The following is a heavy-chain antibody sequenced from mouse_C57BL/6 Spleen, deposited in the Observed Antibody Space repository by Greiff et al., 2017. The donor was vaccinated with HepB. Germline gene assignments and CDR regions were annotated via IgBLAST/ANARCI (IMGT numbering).Heavy chain of an antibody. CDR1: GYTFTDYY. V-gene: IGHV1-19*01. CDR2: INPYNGGT. CDR3: ARRDVRYAMDY. J-gene: IGHJ4*01. D-gene: IGHD3-3*01. Sequence: EVQLQQSGPVLVKPGASVKMSCKASGYTFTDYYMNWVKQSHGKSLEWIGVINPYNGGTSYNQKFKGKATLTVDKSSSTAYMELNSLTSEDSAVYYCARRDVRYAMDYWGQGTSVTVSS.